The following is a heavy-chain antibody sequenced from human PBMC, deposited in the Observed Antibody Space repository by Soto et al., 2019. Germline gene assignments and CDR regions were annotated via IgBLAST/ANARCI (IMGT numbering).Heavy chain of an antibody. V-gene: IGHV4-59*01. CDR3: ARANSSTWYKLEYKWFDP. CDR1: GGSINDYY. J-gene: IGHJ5*02. D-gene: IGHD6-13*01. Sequence: SETLALTCTVSGGSINDYYWSWIRQTPGKGLEWVGFMYYSETTKYNPSLKGRVNMSLDTSKNQVSLHLKSVTAADTAVYYCARANSSTWYKLEYKWFDPWGQGTLVTVSS. CDR2: MYYSETT.